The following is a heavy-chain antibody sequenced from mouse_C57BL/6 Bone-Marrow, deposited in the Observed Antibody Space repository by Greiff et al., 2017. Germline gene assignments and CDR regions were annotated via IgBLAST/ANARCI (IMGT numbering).Heavy chain of an antibody. CDR3: ARFTTVVPFAY. J-gene: IGHJ3*01. CDR2: IYPRSGNT. V-gene: IGHV1-81*01. Sequence: VKVVESGAELARPGASVKLSCKASGYTFTSYGISWVKQRTGQGLEWIGEIYPRSGNTYYNEKFKGKATLTADKSSSTAYMELRSLTSEDSAVYFCARFTTVVPFAYWGQGTLVTVSA. CDR1: GYTFTSYG. D-gene: IGHD1-1*01.